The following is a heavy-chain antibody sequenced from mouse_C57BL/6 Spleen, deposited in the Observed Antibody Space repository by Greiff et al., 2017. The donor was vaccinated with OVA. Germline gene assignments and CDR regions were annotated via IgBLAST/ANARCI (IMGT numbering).Heavy chain of an antibody. CDR2: INPSSGYT. CDR1: GYTFTSYT. D-gene: IGHD2-3*01. J-gene: IGHJ4*01. CDR3: ARCYDGYYVYAMDY. Sequence: VQLQQSGAELARPGASVKMSCKASGYTFTSYTMHWVKQRPGQGLEWIGYINPSSGYTKYNQKFKDKATLTADKSSSTAYMQLSSLTSEDSAVYYCARCYDGYYVYAMDYWGQGTSVTVSS. V-gene: IGHV1-4*01.